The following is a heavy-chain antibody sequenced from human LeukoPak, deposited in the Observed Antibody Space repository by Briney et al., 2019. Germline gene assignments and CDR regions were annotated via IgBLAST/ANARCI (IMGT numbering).Heavy chain of an antibody. J-gene: IGHJ4*02. CDR3: ARVRYRLAETYIDY. CDR2: INPNSGGT. CDR1: GYTFAAYY. V-gene: IGHV1-2*02. D-gene: IGHD3-16*01. Sequence: ASVKVSCKASGYTFAAYYMYWVRQAPGQGLEWMGIINPNSGGTNYAQKFQGRVTMTRDTSISTAYMELSRLRSDDTAVYYCARVRYRLAETYIDYWGQGTLVTVSS.